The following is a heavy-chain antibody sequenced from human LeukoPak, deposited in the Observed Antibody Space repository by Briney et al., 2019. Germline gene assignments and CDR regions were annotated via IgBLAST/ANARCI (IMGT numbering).Heavy chain of an antibody. CDR2: IYWDDDK. J-gene: IGHJ4*02. D-gene: IGHD2-8*02. V-gene: IGHV2-5*02. Sequence: EAGPTLVKPPHTLTRTCTFSGFSLSISGVGVGWIRQPPGKAVDGLALIYWDDDKRYSPSLKSRLTITKDTSKNQVVLTMTNMDPVDTATYYCAHSPRQAAGGYFDYWGQGTLVTVSS. CDR3: AHSPRQAAGGYFDY. CDR1: GFSLSISGVG.